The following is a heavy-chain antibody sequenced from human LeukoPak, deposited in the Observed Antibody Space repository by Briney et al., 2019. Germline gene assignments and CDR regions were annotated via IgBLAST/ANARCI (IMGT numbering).Heavy chain of an antibody. J-gene: IGHJ4*02. Sequence: GGSLRLSCAASGFTFSSYGMHWVRQAPGKGLEWVAFIRYDGSNKYYADSVKGRFTISRDNSKNTLYLQMNSLRVEDTAVYYCAKGSRLGYCSSTSCPARYWGQGTLVTVSS. CDR1: GFTFSSYG. CDR3: AKGSRLGYCSSTSCPARY. CDR2: IRYDGSNK. V-gene: IGHV3-30*02. D-gene: IGHD2-2*01.